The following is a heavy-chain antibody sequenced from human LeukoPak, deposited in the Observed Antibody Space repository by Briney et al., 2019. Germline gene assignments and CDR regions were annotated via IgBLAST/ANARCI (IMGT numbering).Heavy chain of an antibody. CDR1: GFTFSSYG. CDR3: AKDRCSNGIGCYYYYMDV. Sequence: GGSLRLSCAASGFTFSSYGMSWVRQAPGEGLEWVAYIQYDGSNEQYAHSVKGRFRISRDSSKNILYLQMNSLRAEDTAVYYCAKDRCSNGIGCYYYYMDVWGKGTTVTISS. J-gene: IGHJ6*03. D-gene: IGHD2-8*01. CDR2: IQYDGSNE. V-gene: IGHV3-30*02.